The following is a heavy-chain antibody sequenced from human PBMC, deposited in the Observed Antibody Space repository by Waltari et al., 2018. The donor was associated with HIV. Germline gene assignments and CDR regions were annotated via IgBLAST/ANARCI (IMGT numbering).Heavy chain of an antibody. J-gene: IGHJ6*02. CDR2: IWYDGSNK. CDR1: GFTVSSYR. D-gene: IGHD3-10*01. V-gene: IGHV3-30*18. Sequence: QVQLVESGGGVVQPGRSLRLSWAAAGFTVSSYRLHWFGRAPGKGLEWVALIWYDGSNKYYADSVKGRFTISRDNSKNTLFLQMNSLGAEDTAMYYCAKDIQYGSGSQALYYYGMDVWGQGTTITVSS. CDR3: AKDIQYGSGSQALYYYGMDV.